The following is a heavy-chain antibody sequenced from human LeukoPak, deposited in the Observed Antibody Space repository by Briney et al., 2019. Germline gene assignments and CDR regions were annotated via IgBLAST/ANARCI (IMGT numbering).Heavy chain of an antibody. J-gene: IGHJ4*02. Sequence: GASVKVSCTASGYPFTSYGISWVRQAPGQGLEWMGWISAYNGNTNYAQKLQGRVTMTTDTTTSTAYMELRSLRSDDTAVYYCARTQHQLWMGYYFDYWGQGTLVTVSS. CDR1: GYPFTSYG. CDR2: ISAYNGNT. D-gene: IGHD6-13*01. V-gene: IGHV1-18*01. CDR3: ARTQHQLWMGYYFDY.